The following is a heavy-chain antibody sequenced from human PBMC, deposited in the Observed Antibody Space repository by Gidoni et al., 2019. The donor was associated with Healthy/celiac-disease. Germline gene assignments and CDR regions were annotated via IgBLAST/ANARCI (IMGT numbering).Heavy chain of an antibody. CDR1: GFTFSSYA. Sequence: QVQLVESGGGVVQPGRSLRLSCAASGFTFSSYAMHWVRQAPGKGLEWVAVISYDGSNKYYADSLKGRFTISRDNSKNTLYLQMNSLRAEDTAVYYCAREILVVAATSDYYYYGMDVWGQGTTVTVSS. CDR2: ISYDGSNK. CDR3: AREILVVAATSDYYYYGMDV. J-gene: IGHJ6*02. D-gene: IGHD2-15*01. V-gene: IGHV3-30*04.